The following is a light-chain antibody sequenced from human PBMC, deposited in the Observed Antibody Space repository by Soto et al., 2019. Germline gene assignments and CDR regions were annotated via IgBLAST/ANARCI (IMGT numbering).Light chain of an antibody. CDR1: SSDVGAYDY. CDR2: EIN. V-gene: IGLV2-8*01. Sequence: QSALTQPPSASGSPGQSVTISCTGTSSDVGAYDYVSWYQQRPGKAPKLMIYEINKRPSGVPDRFSGSKSGNTASLTVSGLQAEDEVDYYCSSFAGSNNFPYVFGTGTKLTVL. J-gene: IGLJ1*01. CDR3: SSFAGSNNFPYV.